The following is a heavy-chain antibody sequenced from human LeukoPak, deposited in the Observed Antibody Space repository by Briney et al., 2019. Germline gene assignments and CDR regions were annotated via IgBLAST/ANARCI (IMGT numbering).Heavy chain of an antibody. V-gene: IGHV1-18*01. Sequence: GASVKVSCKASGYTFTSYGISWVRQSPGQGLEWMGWISTYNGNTNYEQKFQGRVTMTTDTSTSTAYMELRSLRSDDTAVYYCARETGNCSGGSCRPPFDYWGQGTLVTVSS. J-gene: IGHJ4*02. CDR2: ISTYNGNT. D-gene: IGHD2-15*01. CDR1: GYTFTSYG. CDR3: ARETGNCSGGSCRPPFDY.